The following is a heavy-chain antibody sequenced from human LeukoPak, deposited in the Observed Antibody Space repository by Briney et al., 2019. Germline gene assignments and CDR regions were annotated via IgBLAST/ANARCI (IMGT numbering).Heavy chain of an antibody. V-gene: IGHV1-18*01. J-gene: IGHJ6*03. Sequence: ASAKVSCKASGYTFTSYGISWVRQAPGQGLEWMGWISAYNGNTNYAQKLQGRVTMTTDTSTSTAYMELGSLRSDDTAVYYCARVTTVTTNYYYYYMDVWGKGTTVTISS. D-gene: IGHD4-17*01. CDR3: ARVTTVTTNYYYYYMDV. CDR1: GYTFTSYG. CDR2: ISAYNGNT.